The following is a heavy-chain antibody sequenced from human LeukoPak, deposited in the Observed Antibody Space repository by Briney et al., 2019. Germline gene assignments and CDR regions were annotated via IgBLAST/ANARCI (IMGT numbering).Heavy chain of an antibody. CDR2: IYYSGST. J-gene: IGHJ4*02. Sequence: PSETLSLTCTVSGGSISSYYWSWIRQPPGKGLEWIGYIYYSGSTNYNPSLKSRVTISVDTSKNQFSLKLSSVTAADTAVYYCARGRVVADDWGQGTLVTASS. D-gene: IGHD3-3*01. CDR3: ARGRVVADD. V-gene: IGHV4-59*01. CDR1: GGSISSYY.